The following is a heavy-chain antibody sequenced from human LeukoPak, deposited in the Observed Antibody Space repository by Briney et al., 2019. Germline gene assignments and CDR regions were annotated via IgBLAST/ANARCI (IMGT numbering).Heavy chain of an antibody. Sequence: GGSLRLSCAASGFTLSNHWLTWVRQAPGKRPQWVAHINPSGRETAFLDSVRGRFTISRDSSKNSLYLQVNTLRVEDTAVYHCARGHYGLDVWGQGTTVTVSS. CDR2: INPSGRET. J-gene: IGHJ6*02. V-gene: IGHV3-7*01. CDR1: GFTLSNHW. CDR3: ARGHYGLDV.